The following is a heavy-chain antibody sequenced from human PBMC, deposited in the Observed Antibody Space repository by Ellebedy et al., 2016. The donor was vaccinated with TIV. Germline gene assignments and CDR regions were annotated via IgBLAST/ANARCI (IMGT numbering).Heavy chain of an antibody. Sequence: SETLSLTXAVYGGSFSGYYWSWIRQPPGKGLEWIGEINHSGSTNYNPSLKSRVTISVDTSKNQFSLKLSSVTAADTAVYYCARVGENYYGSGDWFDPWGQGTLVTVSS. CDR1: GGSFSGYY. CDR2: INHSGST. D-gene: IGHD3-10*01. V-gene: IGHV4-34*01. CDR3: ARVGENYYGSGDWFDP. J-gene: IGHJ5*02.